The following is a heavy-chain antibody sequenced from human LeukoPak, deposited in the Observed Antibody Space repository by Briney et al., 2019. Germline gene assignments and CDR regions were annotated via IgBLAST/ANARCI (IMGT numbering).Heavy chain of an antibody. Sequence: GASVKVSCKASGYTFTSYGISWVRQAPGQGLEWMGWISAYNGNTNYAQKLQGRVTMTTDTSTSTAYMELRSLRSDDTAVYYCARVSPIQLWLGGRAFDIWGQGTMVTVSS. CDR1: GYTFTSYG. CDR2: ISAYNGNT. J-gene: IGHJ3*02. V-gene: IGHV1-18*01. CDR3: ARVSPIQLWLGGRAFDI. D-gene: IGHD5-18*01.